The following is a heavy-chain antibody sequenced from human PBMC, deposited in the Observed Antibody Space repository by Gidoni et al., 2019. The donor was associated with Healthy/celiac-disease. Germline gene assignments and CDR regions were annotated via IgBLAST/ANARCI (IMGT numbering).Heavy chain of an antibody. CDR1: GITFSSYS. CDR3: AREGGSGSSGWYRGNYYYYGMDV. CDR2: ISRSSSYR. D-gene: IGHD6-19*01. J-gene: IGHJ6*02. V-gene: IGHV3-21*01. Sequence: EVQLVVTGGGLVKPGGSLRLSCAASGITFSSYSMNWVRQAPGKGLEWVASISRSSSYRSYADSVKGLFTISRDNAKNSLYLQMNSLRAEDTAVYYCAREGGSGSSGWYRGNYYYYGMDVWGQGTTVTVSS.